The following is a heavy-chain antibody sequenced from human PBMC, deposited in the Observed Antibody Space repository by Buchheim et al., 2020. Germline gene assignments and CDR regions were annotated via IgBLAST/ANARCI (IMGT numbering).Heavy chain of an antibody. D-gene: IGHD6-19*01. CDR1: GFSFSSYG. CDR3: ARVLSSGCYTVDQ. CDR2: IWYDGSDK. V-gene: IGHV3-33*01. J-gene: IGHJ4*02. Sequence: QVYLVESGGGVVQPGRSLRLSCSGSGFSFSSYGFYWVRQAPGKGLEWVALIWYDGSDKYYADSVKGRFIISRDTSKNTLYLQMNSLRVEDTAVYFCARVLSSGCYTVDQWGQGTL.